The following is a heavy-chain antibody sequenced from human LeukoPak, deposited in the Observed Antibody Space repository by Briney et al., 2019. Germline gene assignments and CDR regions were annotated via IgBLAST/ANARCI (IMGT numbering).Heavy chain of an antibody. CDR2: ISSSSTYI. V-gene: IGHV3-21*01. D-gene: IGHD2-2*01. CDR3: ARGPSVVVVGPPDY. Sequence: GGSLRLSCAASGFSFSYYSMNWVRQAPGKGLEWVASISSSSTYIHYADSVKGRFTISRDNSKNKNSLYLQMSSLRVEDTAVYYCARGPSVVVVGPPDYWGQGTLVTVSS. J-gene: IGHJ4*02. CDR1: GFSFSYYS.